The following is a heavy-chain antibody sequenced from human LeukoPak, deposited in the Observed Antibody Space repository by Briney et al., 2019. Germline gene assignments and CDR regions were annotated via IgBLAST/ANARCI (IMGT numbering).Heavy chain of an antibody. CDR3: AQGGAYYYYMDV. V-gene: IGHV3-30*03. J-gene: IGHJ6*03. Sequence: GRSLRLSCAASGFTFSNYGMHWVRQAPGKGLEWVAVISHDGSNKYYADSVKGRFTISRDNYKNTLYLQMNSLRGEDTAVYYCAQGGAYYYYMDVWGKGTTVTVSS. CDR2: ISHDGSNK. D-gene: IGHD3-16*01. CDR1: GFTFSNYG.